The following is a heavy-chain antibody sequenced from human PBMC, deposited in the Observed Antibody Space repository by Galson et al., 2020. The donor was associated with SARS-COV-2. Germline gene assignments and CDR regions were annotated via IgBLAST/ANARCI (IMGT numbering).Heavy chain of an antibody. CDR2: ISPNSGGT. CDR3: ARDLLYSSSWDFDY. Sequence: ASVKVSCKASGYTFTGYYMHWVRQAPGQGLEWMGWISPNSGGTNYAQKFQGRVTMTRDTSISTAYMELSRLRSDDTAVYYCARDLLYSSSWDFDYWGQGTLVTVSS. D-gene: IGHD6-13*01. J-gene: IGHJ4*02. CDR1: GYTFTGYY. V-gene: IGHV1-2*02.